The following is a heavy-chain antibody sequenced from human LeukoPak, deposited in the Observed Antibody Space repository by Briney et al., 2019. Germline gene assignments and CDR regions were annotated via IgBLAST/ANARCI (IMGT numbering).Heavy chain of an antibody. Sequence: PSETLSLTCTVSGGSISSYYWSWIRQPPGKGLEWIGYIYYSGSTNYNPSLKSRVTISVDTSKNQFSLKLSSVTAADTAVYYCARGGSIVGAADFDYWGQGTLVTVSS. J-gene: IGHJ4*02. V-gene: IGHV4-59*01. CDR1: GGSISSYY. CDR3: ARGGSIVGAADFDY. CDR2: IYYSGST. D-gene: IGHD1-26*01.